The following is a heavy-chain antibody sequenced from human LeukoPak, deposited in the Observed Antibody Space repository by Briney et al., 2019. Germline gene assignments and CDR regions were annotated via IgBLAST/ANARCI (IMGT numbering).Heavy chain of an antibody. CDR2: ISYTGST. CDR3: ARGRAYFD. Sequence: SETLSLTCTVSGGSISRYYWSWIRQPPGKGLEWIGYISYTGSTTYNSSLKSRVPISLDTSQNQFSLKLSSVTAADTAVYYCARGRAYFDWGQGTLVTVSS. J-gene: IGHJ4*02. V-gene: IGHV4-59*12. CDR1: GGSISRYY. D-gene: IGHD3-9*01.